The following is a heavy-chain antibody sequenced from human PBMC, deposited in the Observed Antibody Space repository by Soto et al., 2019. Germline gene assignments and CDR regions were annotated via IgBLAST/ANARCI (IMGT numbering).Heavy chain of an antibody. CDR2: IIPIFGTA. J-gene: IGHJ6*01. CDR3: ARARATSAVVTCSFGCGMDV. V-gene: IGHV1-69*12. Sequence: QVQLVQSGAEVKKPGSSVKVSCKASGGTFSSYAISWVRQAPGQGLEWMGGIIPIFGTANYAQKLQGRVTITADGCTGIADRKMSSLRSEDTAVYYCARARATSAVVTCSFGCGMDVWRRGRTVTVSS. D-gene: IGHD2-21*02. CDR1: GGTFSSYA.